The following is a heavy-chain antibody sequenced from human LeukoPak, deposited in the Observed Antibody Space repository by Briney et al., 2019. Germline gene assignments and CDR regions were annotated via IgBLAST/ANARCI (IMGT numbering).Heavy chain of an antibody. CDR3: ARGLTLRASYYYDSSGYAHDAFDI. Sequence: GASVKVSCKASGGTFSSYAISWVRQAPGQGLEWMGGIIPIFGPANYAQKFQGRVTITADKSTSTAYMELSSLRSEDTAVYYCARGLTLRASYYYDSSGYAHDAFDIWGQGTMVTVSS. D-gene: IGHD3-22*01. J-gene: IGHJ3*02. CDR2: IIPIFGPA. V-gene: IGHV1-69*06. CDR1: GGTFSSYA.